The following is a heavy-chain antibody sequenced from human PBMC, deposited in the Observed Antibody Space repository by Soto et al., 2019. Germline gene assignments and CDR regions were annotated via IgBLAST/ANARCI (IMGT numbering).Heavy chain of an antibody. CDR2: ISAYNGNT. J-gene: IGHJ5*02. V-gene: IGHV1-18*01. CDR3: ARDSSSWYSNWFDP. D-gene: IGHD6-13*01. CDR1: GYTFTSYG. Sequence: QVQLVQSGAEVKKPGASVKVSCKASGYTFTSYGISWVRQAPGQGLEWMGWISAYNGNTNYAQKLQGRVTMTTDTATSRAYMKLRSLSSDDTAVYYCARDSSSWYSNWFDPWGQRTLVTVSS.